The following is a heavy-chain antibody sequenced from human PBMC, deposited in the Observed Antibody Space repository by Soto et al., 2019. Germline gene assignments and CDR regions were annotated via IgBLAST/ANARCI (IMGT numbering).Heavy chain of an antibody. CDR2: IVSSGGIT. CDR1: GFTFSSYP. V-gene: IGHV3-23*01. Sequence: EVQLLESVGGLAQPGGSLRLSCAASGFTFSSYPMSWVRQAPGQGREWVSGIVSSGGITYYADSVKGRFTISRDNSKNTLYLQMNSLRAEDTAVYYCAKNSAATIRVGYDYWGQGTLVTVSS. J-gene: IGHJ4*02. CDR3: AKNSAATIRVGYDY. D-gene: IGHD5-12*01.